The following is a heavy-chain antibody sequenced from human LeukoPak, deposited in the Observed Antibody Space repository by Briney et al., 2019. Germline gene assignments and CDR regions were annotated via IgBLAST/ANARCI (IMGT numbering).Heavy chain of an antibody. CDR3: AAEGPTYRRFDY. CDR2: INHSGST. CDR1: GFTFSNYS. J-gene: IGHJ4*02. D-gene: IGHD1-26*01. V-gene: IGHV4-34*08. Sequence: GSLRLSCAASGFTFSNYSMNWIRQPPGKGLEWIGEINHSGSTNYNPSLKSRVNISVDTSKNQFSLKLSSVTAADTAVYYCAAEGPTYRRFDYWGQGTLVTVSS.